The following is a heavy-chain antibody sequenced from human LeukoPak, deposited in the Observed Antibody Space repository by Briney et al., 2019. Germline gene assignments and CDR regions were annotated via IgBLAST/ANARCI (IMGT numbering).Heavy chain of an antibody. D-gene: IGHD2-2*01. CDR2: VYGSGRT. CDR1: GFTVSSNY. Sequence: GGSLRLSCAASGFTVSSNYMSWVRQAPGKGLEWVAVVYGSGRTYSADSVRGRFIISRDYSKDMLYLQMNSLRAEDTAVYYCAKDLNAVVPAAPRRADPGAFDIWGQGTMVTVSS. J-gene: IGHJ3*02. V-gene: IGHV3-66*03. CDR3: AKDLNAVVPAAPRRADPGAFDI.